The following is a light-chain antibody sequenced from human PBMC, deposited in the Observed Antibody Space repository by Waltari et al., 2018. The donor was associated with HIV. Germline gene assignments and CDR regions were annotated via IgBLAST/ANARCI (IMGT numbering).Light chain of an antibody. V-gene: IGKV1-5*03. Sequence: DIQMTQSPSTLSTSAGDRVTITCRASQSINSWLACLKQRPGKAPQLLICRASTLADGVPSRFSGSGSGTEFTLTISSLQPDDFATYYCLQYNDYPYTFGQGTKLDIK. J-gene: IGKJ2*01. CDR1: QSINSW. CDR2: RAS. CDR3: LQYNDYPYT.